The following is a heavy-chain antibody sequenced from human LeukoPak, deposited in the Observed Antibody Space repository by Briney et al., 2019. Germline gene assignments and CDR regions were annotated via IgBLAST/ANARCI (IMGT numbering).Heavy chain of an antibody. CDR2: IRYDGSNK. Sequence: PGGSLRLSCAASGLTFSSYGMHWVRQAPGKGLEWVAFIRYDGSNKYYADSVKGRFTISRDNSKNTLYLQMNSLRAEDTAVYYCAKAHVVVVAACDYWGQGTLVTVSS. J-gene: IGHJ4*02. D-gene: IGHD2-15*01. CDR3: AKAHVVVVAACDY. CDR1: GLTFSSYG. V-gene: IGHV3-30*02.